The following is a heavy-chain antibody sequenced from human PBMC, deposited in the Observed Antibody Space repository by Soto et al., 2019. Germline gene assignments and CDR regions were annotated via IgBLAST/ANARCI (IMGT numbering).Heavy chain of an antibody. J-gene: IGHJ6*02. CDR1: GYTFTGYY. CDR2: INPNSGGT. D-gene: IGHD5-12*01. Sequence: GASVMVSCKACGYTFTGYYMHWVRQAPGQGLEWMGWINPNSGGTNYAQKFQGRVTMTRDTSISTACMELSRLRSDDTAVYYCARGVRGVEMATITGYYYYGMDVWGQGTTVTVSS. CDR3: ARGVRGVEMATITGYYYYGMDV. V-gene: IGHV1-2*02.